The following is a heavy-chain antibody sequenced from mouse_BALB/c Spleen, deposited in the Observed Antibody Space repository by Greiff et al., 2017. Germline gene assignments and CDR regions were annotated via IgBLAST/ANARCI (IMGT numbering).Heavy chain of an antibody. D-gene: IGHD1-2*01. J-gene: IGHJ4*01. Sequence: QVQLQQPGAELVKPGASVKLSCKASGYSFTSYWMHWVKQRPGQGLEWIGEINPSDGRTNYNEKFKSKATLTVDKSSSTAYMQLSSLTSEDSAVYCCARRYSLITTATQTPYHYAMDDWGQGTSVTVSS. CDR2: INPSDGRT. CDR1: GYSFTSYW. CDR3: ARRYSLITTATQTPYHYAMDD. V-gene: IGHV1S81*02.